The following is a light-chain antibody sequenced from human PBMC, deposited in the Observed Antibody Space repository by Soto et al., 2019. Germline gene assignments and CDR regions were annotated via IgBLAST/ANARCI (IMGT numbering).Light chain of an antibody. CDR1: QSISRW. CDR2: EAS. J-gene: IGKJ2*01. V-gene: IGKV1-5*03. CDR3: QQYNDSFPYT. Sequence: DIQMTQSTTTLSASVGDRVTITCRASQSISRWLAWYQQKPVTVPKLLIYEASTLESGVPSRFSGSRSGTEFTLTVSSLQPDDFATYYCQQYNDSFPYTFGQGTKVDIK.